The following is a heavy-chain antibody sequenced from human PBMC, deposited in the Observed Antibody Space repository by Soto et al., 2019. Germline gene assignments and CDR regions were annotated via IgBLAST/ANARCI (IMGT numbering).Heavy chain of an antibody. Sequence: QVQLVQSGAEVKKPGSSVKVSCKASGGTFTSNVSSWVRQAPGQGLEWMGGIIPIFSTTNYAQKFQGRLTITADESTSTAYLELSSLRSEDTALYYCAVNSVSHPWGDFWGQGTPVTVSS. V-gene: IGHV1-69*01. CDR3: AVNSVSHPWGDF. CDR1: GGTFTSNV. D-gene: IGHD3-16*01. CDR2: IIPIFSTT. J-gene: IGHJ4*02.